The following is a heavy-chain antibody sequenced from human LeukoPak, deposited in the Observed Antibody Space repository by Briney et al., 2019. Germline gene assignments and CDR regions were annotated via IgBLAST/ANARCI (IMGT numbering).Heavy chain of an antibody. CDR3: AGYDVSDGYRFDY. CDR1: GGSTSSSTYY. D-gene: IGHD3-3*01. CDR2: IYYSGST. J-gene: IGHJ4*02. Sequence: SETLSLTCSVSGGSTSSSTYYWARVRQPPGKGLVWIASIYYSGSTYYKESLKSRVTIYADTSKNQVSLKVSSVTAADTAVYYCAGYDVSDGYRFDYWGQGTLVTVYS. V-gene: IGHV4-39*01.